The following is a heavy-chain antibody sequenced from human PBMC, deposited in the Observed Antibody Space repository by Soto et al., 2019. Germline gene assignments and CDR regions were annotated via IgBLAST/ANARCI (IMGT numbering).Heavy chain of an antibody. D-gene: IGHD6-19*01. CDR1: GASVSSYY. J-gene: IGHJ4*02. CDR2: ISYTGST. CDR3: ATIPYSNGWSFHY. Sequence: SETLSLTCTVSGASVSSYYWSWIRQPPGKGLEWIGSISYTGSTNYNPSLKGRVTISVDTSKNQFSLKLTSVTAADTAVYYCATIPYSNGWSFHYWGQRTVVTVSS. V-gene: IGHV4-59*02.